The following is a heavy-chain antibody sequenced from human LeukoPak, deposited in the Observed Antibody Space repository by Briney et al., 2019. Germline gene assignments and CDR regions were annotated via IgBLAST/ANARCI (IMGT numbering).Heavy chain of an antibody. V-gene: IGHV4-59*12. Sequence: SETLSLTCTVSGASTSSSFWGWIRQSPGKGLEWIGYINYRGETSQNPSLESRVSMSVDTSKNQISLQLTSVTAADTAVYYCVRTSGNYYYYWGQGTLVTVSS. J-gene: IGHJ4*02. CDR1: GASTSSSF. CDR3: VRTSGNYYYY. CDR2: INYRGET. D-gene: IGHD3-10*01.